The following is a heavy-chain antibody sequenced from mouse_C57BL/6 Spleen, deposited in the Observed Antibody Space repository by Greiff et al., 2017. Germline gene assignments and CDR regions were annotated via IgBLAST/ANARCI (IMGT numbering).Heavy chain of an antibody. Sequence: DVMLVESGGDLVKPGGSLKLSCAASGFTFSSYGMSWVRQTPDKRLEWVATISSGGSYTYYPDSVKGRFTISRDNAKNTLYLQMSSLKSEDTAMYYCARHITTVVPYWYFDVWGTGTTVTVSS. CDR2: ISSGGSYT. D-gene: IGHD1-1*01. J-gene: IGHJ1*03. CDR3: ARHITTVVPYWYFDV. CDR1: GFTFSSYG. V-gene: IGHV5-6*02.